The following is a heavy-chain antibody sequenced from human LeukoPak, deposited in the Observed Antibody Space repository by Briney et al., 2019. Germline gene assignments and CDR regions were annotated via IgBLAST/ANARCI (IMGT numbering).Heavy chain of an antibody. CDR3: ARATPRPILSSSWYFYFDY. J-gene: IGHJ4*02. Sequence: ASVKVSCKASGYTFTSYGISWVRQAPGQGLEWMGWISAYNGNTNYAQKLQGRVTMTTDTSTFTAYVEVRSLRSEDTAVYYCARATPRPILSSSWYFYFDYWGQGTLVTVSS. D-gene: IGHD6-13*01. CDR1: GYTFTSYG. CDR2: ISAYNGNT. V-gene: IGHV1-18*01.